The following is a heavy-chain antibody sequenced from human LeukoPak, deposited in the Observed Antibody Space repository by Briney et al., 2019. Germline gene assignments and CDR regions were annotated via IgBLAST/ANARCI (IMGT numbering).Heavy chain of an antibody. Sequence: PGGSLRLSCAASGFTVSSNYMSWVRQAPGKGLEWVAVISYDGSNKYYADSVKGRFTISRDNSKNTLYLQMNGLRAEDTAVYYCAKLTYYYDSSGYTESDYWGQGTLVTVSS. CDR3: AKLTYYYDSSGYTESDY. D-gene: IGHD3-22*01. V-gene: IGHV3-30*18. CDR1: GFTVSSNY. CDR2: ISYDGSNK. J-gene: IGHJ4*02.